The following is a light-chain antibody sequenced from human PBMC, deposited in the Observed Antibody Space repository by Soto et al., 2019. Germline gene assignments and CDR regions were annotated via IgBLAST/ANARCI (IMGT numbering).Light chain of an antibody. CDR3: LQRSNWPPLT. J-gene: IGKJ4*01. CDR1: QSVNSF. V-gene: IGKV3-11*01. Sequence: ETVLTQSPATLSLSPGERATLSCRASQSVNSFLAWYQQKPGQAPRLLIYDTSNRATGIPARFSGSGSGTDFTLSISSLEPEDFAVYYCLQRSNWPPLTFGGGTKVEIK. CDR2: DTS.